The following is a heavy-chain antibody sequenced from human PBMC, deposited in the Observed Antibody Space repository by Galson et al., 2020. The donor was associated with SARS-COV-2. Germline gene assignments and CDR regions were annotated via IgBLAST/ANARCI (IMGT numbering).Heavy chain of an antibody. J-gene: IGHJ4*02. Sequence: ASETLSLTCAVSGGSISSSNWWSWVRQPPGKGLEWIGEIYHSGSTNYNPSLKSRVTISVDKSKNQFSLKLTSVNAADTAVYFCARLYGAVTNPYFDYWGQGTLVTVSS. CDR2: IYHSGST. CDR1: GGSISSSNW. CDR3: ARLYGAVTNPYFDY. D-gene: IGHD4-17*01. V-gene: IGHV4-4*02.